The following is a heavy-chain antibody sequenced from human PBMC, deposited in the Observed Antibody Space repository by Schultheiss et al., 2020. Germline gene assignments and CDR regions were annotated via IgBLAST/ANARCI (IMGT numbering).Heavy chain of an antibody. CDR3: ALRYSYDRFDP. D-gene: IGHD1-1*01. Sequence: TLSLTCTVSGGSISSGSYYWSWIRQPAGKGLEWIGRIYTSGSTYYNPSLKSRVTISVDKSISTAYLQWSSLKASDTAMYYCALRYSYDRFDPWGQGTLVTVSS. V-gene: IGHV4-61*02. CDR2: IYTSGST. J-gene: IGHJ5*02. CDR1: GGSISSGSYY.